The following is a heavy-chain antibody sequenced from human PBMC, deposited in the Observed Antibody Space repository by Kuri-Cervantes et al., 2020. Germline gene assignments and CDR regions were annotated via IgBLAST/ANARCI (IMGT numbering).Heavy chain of an antibody. CDR2: IYYSGST. J-gene: IGHJ6*01. Sequence: GSLRLSCTVSGGSISSYYWSWIRQPPGKGLEWIGYIYYSGSTNYNPSLKSRVTISVDTSKNQFSLKLSSVTAADTAVYYCARGGRNYYDSSGYTWDYYYGMDVWGQGTTVTVSS. D-gene: IGHD3-22*01. CDR3: ARGGRNYYDSSGYTWDYYYGMDV. CDR1: GGSISSYY. V-gene: IGHV4-59*12.